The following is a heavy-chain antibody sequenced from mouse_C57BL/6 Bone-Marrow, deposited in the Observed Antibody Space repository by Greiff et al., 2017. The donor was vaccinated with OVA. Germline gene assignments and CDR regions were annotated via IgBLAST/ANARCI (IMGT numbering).Heavy chain of an antibody. Sequence: DVKLVESGGGLVKPGGSLKLSCAASGFTFSSYAMSWVRQTPEKRLEWVATISDGGSYTYYPDKVKGRFTISSDNAKNNLYLQMSHLKSEDTAMYYWARAGWSYWGQGTPVTVSS. CDR1: GFTFSSYA. J-gene: IGHJ4*01. V-gene: IGHV5-4*03. CDR2: ISDGGSYT. D-gene: IGHD2-3*01. CDR3: ARAGWSY.